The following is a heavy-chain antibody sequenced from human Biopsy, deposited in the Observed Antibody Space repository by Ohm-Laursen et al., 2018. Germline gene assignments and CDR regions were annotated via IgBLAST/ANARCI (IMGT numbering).Heavy chain of an antibody. Sequence: SLRLSCAASGFSFSSYCMHWSRQGPGKGLVWVSRINIDGSTTRYEDSVNGRFTISRDNAKNTLYLQMNSLVVEDSAVYYCARDIYYITNGRAFDMWGQGTMVTVAS. CDR3: ARDIYYITNGRAFDM. V-gene: IGHV3-74*01. J-gene: IGHJ3*02. CDR2: INIDGSTT. D-gene: IGHD3-10*01. CDR1: GFSFSSYC.